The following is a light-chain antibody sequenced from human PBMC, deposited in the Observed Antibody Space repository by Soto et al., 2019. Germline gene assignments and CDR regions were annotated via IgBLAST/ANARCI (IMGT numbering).Light chain of an antibody. CDR1: QSVSSN. CDR2: GAS. J-gene: IGKJ5*01. CDR3: QQYNNWRT. V-gene: IGKV3-15*01. Sequence: IVMTQSPATLSVSPGERATLSCRASQSVSSNLAWYQQKPGQAPRLLIYGASTRATGIPARFSGSGSETEFTLTISSLQSEDVAVYYCQQYNNWRTVGQGTRLEIK.